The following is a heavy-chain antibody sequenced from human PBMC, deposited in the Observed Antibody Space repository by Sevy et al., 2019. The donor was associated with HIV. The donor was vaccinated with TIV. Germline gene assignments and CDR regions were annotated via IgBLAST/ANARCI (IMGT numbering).Heavy chain of an antibody. CDR3: ARDGGSTDDAFDI. V-gene: IGHV4-59*01. CDR2: IYYSGST. Sequence: SETPSLTCTVSGDSISNYYWSWIRQPPGKGLEWIGYIYYSGSTNFNPSLKSRVTMSVDTSKNQFSLKLNSVTAADTAVYYCARDGGSTDDAFDIWGQGTMVTVSS. CDR1: GDSISNYY. J-gene: IGHJ3*02. D-gene: IGHD3-16*01.